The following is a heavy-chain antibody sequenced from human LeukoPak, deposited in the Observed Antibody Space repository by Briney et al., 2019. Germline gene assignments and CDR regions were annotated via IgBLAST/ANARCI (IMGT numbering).Heavy chain of an antibody. D-gene: IGHD6-13*01. CDR1: GYTFTSYG. CDR3: ARSPDYSSSWYVGGGCFDY. J-gene: IGHJ4*02. Sequence: GSVKVSCKASGYTFTSYGISWVRQAPGQGLEWMGWISAYNGNTNYAQKLQGRVTMTTDTSTSTAYMELRSLRSDDTAVYYCARSPDYSSSWYVGGGCFDYWGQGTLVTVSS. V-gene: IGHV1-18*01. CDR2: ISAYNGNT.